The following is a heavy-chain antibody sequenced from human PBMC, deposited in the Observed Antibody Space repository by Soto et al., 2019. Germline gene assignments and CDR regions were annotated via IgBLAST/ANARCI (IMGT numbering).Heavy chain of an antibody. CDR3: ARENIAAAGTGYYYYGMDV. CDR1: GFTFSSYS. V-gene: IGHV3-21*01. Sequence: GGSLRLSCAASGFTFSSYSMNWVRQAPGKGLEWVSSISSSSSYIYYADSVKGRFTISRDNAKNSLYLQMNSLRAEDTAVYYCARENIAAAGTGYYYYGMDVWGQGTTVTVSS. D-gene: IGHD6-13*01. J-gene: IGHJ6*02. CDR2: ISSSSSYI.